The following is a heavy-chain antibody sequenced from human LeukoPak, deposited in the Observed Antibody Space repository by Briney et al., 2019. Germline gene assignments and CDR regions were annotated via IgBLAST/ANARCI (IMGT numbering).Heavy chain of an antibody. CDR3: ARVYTSSSGRDAFDI. V-gene: IGHV4-4*07. CDR1: GGPISRYY. D-gene: IGHD6-6*01. Sequence: SDTLSLTCTVSGGPISRYYWRWIRQPAGKELEWIGRIYTSGSTNYSPSLKSRVTMSVDTSKNHFSLKLTSVTPADTAVYYCARVYTSSSGRDAFDIWGQGTMVTVSS. J-gene: IGHJ3*02. CDR2: IYTSGST.